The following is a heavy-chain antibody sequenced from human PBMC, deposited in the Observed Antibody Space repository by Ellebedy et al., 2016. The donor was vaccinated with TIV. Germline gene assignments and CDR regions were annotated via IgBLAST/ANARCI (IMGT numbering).Heavy chain of an antibody. D-gene: IGHD6-13*01. CDR1: GGSLSADY. J-gene: IGHJ2*01. CDR3: ARVAITAAVGGGFFDL. Sequence: MPSDTLSLTCTVPGGSLSADYWHWIRQPAGKGLEWIGRIYATGSTNYNHSLKSRVSTSVDTSKNQISLTLMTYVSAADTAVYYCARVAITAAVGGGFFDLWGRGTLVTVSS. CDR2: IYATGST. V-gene: IGHV4-4*07.